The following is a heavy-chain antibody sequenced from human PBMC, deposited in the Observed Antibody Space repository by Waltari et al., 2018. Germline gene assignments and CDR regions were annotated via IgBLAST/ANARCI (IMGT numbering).Heavy chain of an antibody. Sequence: QVQLQESGPGLAKPSETLSLTCTVSHYSISNGYYWGWIRQPPGKGLEWIASIYHTGSTYYSPSLRRRVSISIDTSMSQLSLRLSSVTAADTADYYCAMVGHCSGGSCPNDAFDTWGPGTSVTV. CDR1: HYSISNGYY. V-gene: IGHV4-38-2*02. CDR3: AMVGHCSGGSCPNDAFDT. D-gene: IGHD2-15*01. CDR2: IYHTGST. J-gene: IGHJ3*02.